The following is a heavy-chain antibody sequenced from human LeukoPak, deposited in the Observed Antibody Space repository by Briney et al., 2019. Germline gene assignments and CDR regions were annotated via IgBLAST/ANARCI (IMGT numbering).Heavy chain of an antibody. CDR1: GFTFNTYW. J-gene: IGHJ3*02. D-gene: IGHD1-26*01. CDR3: ARDHKLPGATGGSDI. CDR2: IRQDGSEK. V-gene: IGHV3-7*01. Sequence: PGGSLRLSCAASGFTFNTYWMSWVRQAPGEGLVWVANIRQDGSEKNYVDSVKGRFTISRDNAKNSVYLQMNSLRAEDTAVYYCARDHKLPGATGGSDIWGQGTVVTVSS.